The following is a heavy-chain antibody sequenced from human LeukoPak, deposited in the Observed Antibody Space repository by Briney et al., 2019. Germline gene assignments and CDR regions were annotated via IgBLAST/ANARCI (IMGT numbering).Heavy chain of an antibody. Sequence: SETLSLTCTASCGSISISTYYWGWIHQPPGKGLEWIGNIYYSGSTYYNPSIKSRVTISVDTSKNQFSLRLSSVTAADTAVYYCARLGTGYDSSGYSIGWFDPWGQGTLVTVSS. D-gene: IGHD3-22*01. J-gene: IGHJ5*02. CDR3: ARLGTGYDSSGYSIGWFDP. CDR2: IYYSGST. V-gene: IGHV4-39*01. CDR1: CGSISISTYY.